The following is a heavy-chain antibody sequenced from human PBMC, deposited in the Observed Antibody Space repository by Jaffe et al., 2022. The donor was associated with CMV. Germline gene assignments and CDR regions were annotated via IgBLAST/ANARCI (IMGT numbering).Heavy chain of an antibody. J-gene: IGHJ4*02. Sequence: EVQLVESGGGLVQPGGSLRLSCAASGFTFSSYSMNWVRQAPGKGLEWVSYISSSSSTIYYADSVKGRFTISRDNAKNSLYLQMNSLRDEDTAVYYCARGGVTPYCGGDCHFDYWGQGTLVTVSS. D-gene: IGHD2-21*02. CDR3: ARGGVTPYCGGDCHFDY. V-gene: IGHV3-48*02. CDR1: GFTFSSYS. CDR2: ISSSSSTI.